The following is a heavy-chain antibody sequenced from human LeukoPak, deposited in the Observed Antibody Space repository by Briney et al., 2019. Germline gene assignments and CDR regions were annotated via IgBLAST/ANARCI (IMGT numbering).Heavy chain of an antibody. CDR1: GFTFSSYG. CDR3: AKDTASDYYYYMDV. Sequence: GGSLRLSCAASGFTFSSYGMHWVRQAPGKGLEWGAFIGFDGRNKNYADSVKGRFTISRDNSKNTLYLQMNSLRAEDTAVYYCAKDTASDYYYYMDVWGKGTTVTISS. CDR2: IGFDGRNK. J-gene: IGHJ6*03. V-gene: IGHV3-30*02. D-gene: IGHD5-18*01.